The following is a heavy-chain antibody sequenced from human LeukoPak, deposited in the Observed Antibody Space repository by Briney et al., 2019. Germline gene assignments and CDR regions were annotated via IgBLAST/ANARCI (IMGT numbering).Heavy chain of an antibody. CDR2: INVDGTAE. V-gene: IGHV3-7*03. J-gene: IGHJ3*02. CDR1: GFTFSSYS. Sequence: GGSLRLSCAASGFTFSSYSMNWVRQTPGQGLEWVANINVDGTAEYYVDSVKGRFTISRDNAKNSLYIQMNSLRAEDTAVYYCARDPYRFAFDIWGQGTVVLVSS. D-gene: IGHD1-26*01. CDR3: ARDPYRFAFDI.